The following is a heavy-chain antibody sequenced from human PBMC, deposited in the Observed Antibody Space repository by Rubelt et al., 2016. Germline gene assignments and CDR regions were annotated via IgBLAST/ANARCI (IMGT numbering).Heavy chain of an antibody. V-gene: IGHV1-2*02. D-gene: IGHD3-10*01. J-gene: IGHJ4*02. CDR3: ARDDSRRGDY. Sequence: QVQLVQSEDEVKTPGASVKVSCKASGYAFNDYYTHWVRQAPGQGLEWMGWFNPDSGGTNYAQNLQGRVTMTRDTSIGTVYMELSSRRSDDTAVYYCARDDSRRGDYWGQGTLVTVSS. CDR2: FNPDSGGT. CDR1: GYAFNDYY.